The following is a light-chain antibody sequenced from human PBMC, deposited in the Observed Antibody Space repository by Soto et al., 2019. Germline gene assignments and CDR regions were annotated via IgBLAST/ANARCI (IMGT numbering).Light chain of an antibody. V-gene: IGLV1-47*01. CDR3: AAWDGGVSGLL. CDR1: TSNIGSNY. Sequence: QSVLTQPPSASGTPGQRVTISCSGSTSNIGSNYVYWYQQVPRTAPRLLIYRNNQRPSGVPDRFSGSKSGTSASLAISGLRSEDEADCYCAAWDGGVSGLLFGTGTKLTVL. CDR2: RNN. J-gene: IGLJ1*01.